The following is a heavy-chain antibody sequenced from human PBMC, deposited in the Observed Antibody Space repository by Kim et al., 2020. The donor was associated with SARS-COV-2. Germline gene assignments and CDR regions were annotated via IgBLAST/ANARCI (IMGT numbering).Heavy chain of an antibody. V-gene: IGHV3-23*01. Sequence: YATSVKGRFTGSRDNVKNMLYLRMDSLKAEDTALYYCAKDHESSGWPTFDYCSQGTLVTVSS. D-gene: IGHD3-22*01. J-gene: IGHJ4*02. CDR3: AKDHESSGWPTFDY.